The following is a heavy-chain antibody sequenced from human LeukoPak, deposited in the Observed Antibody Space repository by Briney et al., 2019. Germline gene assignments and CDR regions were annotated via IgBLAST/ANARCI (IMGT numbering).Heavy chain of an antibody. CDR2: ISYTGNT. CDR3: ARRVVGYCSGGGCLHPPDWFDP. J-gene: IGHJ5*02. Sequence: SETLSLTCAVSGGSINNYYLNWIRQPPGKGLEWIGYISYTGNTNYNPSLKSRVTISVDTSKNQFSLKLSSVTAADTAVYYCARRVVGYCSGGGCLHPPDWFDPWGQGTLVTVSS. CDR1: GGSINNYY. D-gene: IGHD2-15*01. V-gene: IGHV4-59*01.